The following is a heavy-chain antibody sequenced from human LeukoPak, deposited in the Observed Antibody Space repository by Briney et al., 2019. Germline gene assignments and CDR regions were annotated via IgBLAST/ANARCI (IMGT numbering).Heavy chain of an antibody. CDR3: ARGIAAAGYYFQH. CDR1: GYTFTGYY. V-gene: IGHV1-2*02. J-gene: IGHJ1*01. CDR2: INPNSGGT. Sequence: ASVKVSCKASGYTFTGYYMHWVRQAPGQGLEWMGWINPNSGGTNYAQKFQGRVTMTRDTSISTAYMELSRLRSEDTAVYYCARGIAAAGYYFQHWGQGTLVTVSS. D-gene: IGHD6-13*01.